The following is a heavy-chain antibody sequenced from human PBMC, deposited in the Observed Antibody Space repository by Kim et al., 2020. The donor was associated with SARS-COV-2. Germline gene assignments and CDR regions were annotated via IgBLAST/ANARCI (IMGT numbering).Heavy chain of an antibody. J-gene: IGHJ3*02. D-gene: IGHD3-22*01. V-gene: IGHV4-31*02. CDR3: ARSSPVVVITTAAFDI. Sequence: SRKSRVTISVDTSKTQFSLKLSSVTAADTAVYYCARSSPVVVITTAAFDIWGQGTMVTVSS.